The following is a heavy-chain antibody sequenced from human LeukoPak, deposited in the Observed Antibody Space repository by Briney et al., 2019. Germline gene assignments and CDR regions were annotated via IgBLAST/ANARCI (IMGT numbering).Heavy chain of an antibody. Sequence: GGSLRLSCAASGFTFRNYAMSWVRQAPGKGLEWVSTISASGASTGYADSVKGRFTISRDNSKNTLYLQMNSLRAEDTAVYYCTKDDGYYDSSGSFLFDSWGQGTLVTVSS. CDR1: GFTFRNYA. CDR2: ISASGAST. V-gene: IGHV3-23*01. D-gene: IGHD3-22*01. CDR3: TKDDGYYDSSGSFLFDS. J-gene: IGHJ4*02.